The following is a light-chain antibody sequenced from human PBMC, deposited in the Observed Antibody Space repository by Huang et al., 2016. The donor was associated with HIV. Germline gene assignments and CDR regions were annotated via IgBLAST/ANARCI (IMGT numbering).Light chain of an antibody. J-gene: IGKJ2*03. CDR2: GAS. Sequence: EIVLTQSPDTLSLSPGERATVSCRASQSVTRNYLAWYQQRPGQAPTLLIYGASTRATGIPDRFSGSGSGTDFTLTISRLAPEDFAVYYCQQFGSSPPYSFGQGTKLEIK. CDR1: QSVTRNY. CDR3: QQFGSSPPYS. V-gene: IGKV3-20*01.